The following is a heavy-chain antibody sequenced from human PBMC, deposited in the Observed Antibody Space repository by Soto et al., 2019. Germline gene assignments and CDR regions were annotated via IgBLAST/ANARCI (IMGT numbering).Heavy chain of an antibody. J-gene: IGHJ3*02. Sequence: EVQLVESGGGLVQPGGSLRLSCAASGFTFSSYWMSWVRQAPGNGLEWVANIKPDGSEKWYVDSVKGRFTISRDNAKNSXXLQMNSLGVEDTAVYYCARGDYYDTTGPFSDAFDIWGQGTMVTVSS. D-gene: IGHD3-22*01. CDR2: IKPDGSEK. CDR3: ARGDYYDTTGPFSDAFDI. V-gene: IGHV3-7*04. CDR1: GFTFSSYW.